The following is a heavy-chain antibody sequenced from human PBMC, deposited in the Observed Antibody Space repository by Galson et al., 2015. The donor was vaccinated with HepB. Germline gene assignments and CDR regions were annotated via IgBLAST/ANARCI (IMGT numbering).Heavy chain of an antibody. CDR2: FWYDATYK. Sequence: SLRLSCAASGFTFSSYNMHWVRQAPGKGLEWVAIFWYDATYKYYADSVKGRFTISRDNSKNTLYLQMNSLRAEDTAVYYCVRLTLAGGLDYWGRGTLVTVDS. D-gene: IGHD6-13*01. V-gene: IGHV3-33*01. CDR1: GFTFSSYN. CDR3: VRLTLAGGLDY. J-gene: IGHJ4*02.